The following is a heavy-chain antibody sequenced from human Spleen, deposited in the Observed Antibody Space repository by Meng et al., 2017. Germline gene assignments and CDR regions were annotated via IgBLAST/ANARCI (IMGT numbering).Heavy chain of an antibody. V-gene: IGHV3-66*01. D-gene: IGHD3-22*01. J-gene: IGHJ4*02. Sequence: GESLKISCAASGFSVSHNYMSWVRQAPGKGLEWVSVIYSGGNTYYADSVKGRFTISRDNAKNSLYLQMNSLRAEDTAVYYCARDLYDSSGYSDPSFDYWGQGTLVTVSS. CDR1: GFSVSHNY. CDR3: ARDLYDSSGYSDPSFDY. CDR2: IYSGGNT.